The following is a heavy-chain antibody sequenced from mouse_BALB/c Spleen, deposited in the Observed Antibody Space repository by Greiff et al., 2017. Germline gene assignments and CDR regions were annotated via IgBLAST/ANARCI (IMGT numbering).Heavy chain of an antibody. Sequence: VQLQQSGPGLVQPSQSLSITCTVSGFSLTSYGVHWVRQSPGKGLEWLGVIWSGGSTDYNAAFISRLSISKDNSKSQVFFKMNSLQANDTAIYYCACGDYGYGEFAYWGQGTLVTVSA. D-gene: IGHD1-2*01. CDR1: GFSLTSYG. CDR2: IWSGGST. V-gene: IGHV2-2*02. CDR3: ACGDYGYGEFAY. J-gene: IGHJ3*01.